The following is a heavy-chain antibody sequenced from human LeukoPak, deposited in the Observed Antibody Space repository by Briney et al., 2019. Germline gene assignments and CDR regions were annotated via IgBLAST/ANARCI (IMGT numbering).Heavy chain of an antibody. CDR2: ISGSGDIT. CDR3: AKGNDFLSGFYFDY. CDR1: GFTFSSYA. D-gene: IGHD3-3*01. Sequence: GGSLRLSCAASGFTFSSYAMSWVRQAPGKGPEWVSGISGSGDITYYADSVKGRFTISRDNSKNTLYLQMDSLRAEDTAVYYCAKGNDFLSGFYFDYWGQGTLVTVSS. J-gene: IGHJ4*02. V-gene: IGHV3-23*01.